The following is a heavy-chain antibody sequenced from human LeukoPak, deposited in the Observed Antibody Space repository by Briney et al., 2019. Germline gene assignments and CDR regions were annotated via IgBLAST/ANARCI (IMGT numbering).Heavy chain of an antibody. CDR2: INSDGSST. CDR3: ARGVGYCSSTSCYWWFDP. J-gene: IGHJ5*02. CDR1: GFTFSSYW. Sequence: GGSLRLSCAASGFTFSSYWTHWVRQAPGKGLVWVSRINSDGSSTSYADSVKGRFTISRDNAKNTLYLQMNSLRAEDTAVYYCARGVGYCSSTSCYWWFDPWGQGTLVTVSS. V-gene: IGHV3-74*01. D-gene: IGHD2-2*01.